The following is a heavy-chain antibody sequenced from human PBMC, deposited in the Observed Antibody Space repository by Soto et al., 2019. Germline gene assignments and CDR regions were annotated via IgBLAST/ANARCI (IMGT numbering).Heavy chain of an antibody. D-gene: IGHD1-26*01. CDR3: ARTPNNGRAGVYGMDV. J-gene: IGHJ6*02. CDR1: GYTFSDYY. CDR2: IDAASGDT. Sequence: QVQLVQSGAEAKKPGASLKVSCKASGYTFSDYYIHWVRQAPGQGIEWMGWIDAASGDTKYAQKLQGWVTMTRDTSINTAYMELSRLRSDDTAVYYCARTPNNGRAGVYGMDVWGQGTTVTVSS. V-gene: IGHV1-2*04.